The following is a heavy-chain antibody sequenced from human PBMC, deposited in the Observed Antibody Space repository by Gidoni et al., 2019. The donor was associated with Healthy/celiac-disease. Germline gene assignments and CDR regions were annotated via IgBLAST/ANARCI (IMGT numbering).Heavy chain of an antibody. CDR1: GYTLTELS. J-gene: IGHJ6*02. CDR3: ATPGRPSKADYYYYYGMDV. Sequence: QVQLVQSGAEVKKPGASVKVSCKVSGYTLTELSMHWVRQAPGKGLEWMGGFDPEDGETIYAQKFQGRVTMTEDTSTDTAYMELSSLRSEDTAVYYCATPGRPSKADYYYYYGMDVWGQGTTVTVSS. V-gene: IGHV1-24*01. CDR2: FDPEDGET.